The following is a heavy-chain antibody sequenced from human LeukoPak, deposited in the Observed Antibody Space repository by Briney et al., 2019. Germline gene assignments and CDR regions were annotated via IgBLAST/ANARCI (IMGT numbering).Heavy chain of an antibody. V-gene: IGHV3-66*01. Sequence: GGSLRLSCAASGFTISANYITWVRQASGKGLEWVSVIYSGGSTYYADSVKGRFTISRDNSKNTVYLQMNSLRAEDTAVYYCARDLGVGAGDYWGQGTLVTVSS. D-gene: IGHD1-26*01. CDR2: IYSGGST. J-gene: IGHJ4*02. CDR1: GFTISANY. CDR3: ARDLGVGAGDY.